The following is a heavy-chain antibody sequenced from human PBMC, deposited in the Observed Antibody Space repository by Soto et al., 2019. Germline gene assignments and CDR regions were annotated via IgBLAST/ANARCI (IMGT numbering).Heavy chain of an antibody. V-gene: IGHV1-2*04. CDR1: GYTFIGYF. J-gene: IGHJ6*02. CDR3: ARALRPHSSSLSYYYYGMDV. D-gene: IGHD6-6*01. Sequence: ASVKVSCKASGYTFIGYFIHWVRQAPGQGLEWMGWINPNSGGTNYAQKFQGWFTMTRDTSSSTAYMELSKLRSDDTTLYYCARALRPHSSSLSYYYYGMDVWGQGTTVTVSS. CDR2: INPNSGGT.